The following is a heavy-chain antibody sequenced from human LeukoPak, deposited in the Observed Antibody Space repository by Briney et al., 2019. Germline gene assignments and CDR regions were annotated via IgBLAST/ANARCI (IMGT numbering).Heavy chain of an antibody. CDR1: GFTFSTYA. CDR3: AKAPGGGNWN. Sequence: PGGSLRLSCVASGFTFSTYAMTWVRQAPGKGLEWVSVISGSGRSGTNYADSVKGRFTISRDNSKNTLYLQVNSLRVEDTAIYYCAKAPGGGNWNWGQGTLVTVSS. D-gene: IGHD4-23*01. CDR2: ISGSGRSGT. V-gene: IGHV3-23*01. J-gene: IGHJ4*02.